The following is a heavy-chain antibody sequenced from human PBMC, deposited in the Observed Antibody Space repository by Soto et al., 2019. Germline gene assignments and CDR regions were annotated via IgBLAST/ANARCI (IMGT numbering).Heavy chain of an antibody. J-gene: IGHJ4*02. CDR1: GFTVSSKY. V-gene: IGHV3-30*18. CDR3: AKDGVATADY. Sequence: GGSLRLSCAASGFTVSSKYMSWVRQAPGKGLEWVAVISYDGSNKYYADSVKGRFTISRDNSKNTLYLQMNSLRAEDTAVYYCAKDGVATADYWGQGTLVTVSS. CDR2: ISYDGSNK. D-gene: IGHD5-12*01.